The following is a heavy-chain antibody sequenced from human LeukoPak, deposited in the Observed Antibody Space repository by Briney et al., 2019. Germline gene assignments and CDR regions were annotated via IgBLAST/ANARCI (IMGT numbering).Heavy chain of an antibody. V-gene: IGHV1-18*01. J-gene: IGHJ3*02. CDR3: AKDLSSGYPHAFDI. CDR1: GYTFTSYG. Sequence: GASVKVSCKASGYTFTSYGISWVRQAPGQGLEWMGWISAYNGNTNYAQKLQGRVTMTTDTSTSTAYMELRSLRSDDTAVYYCAKDLSSGYPHAFDIWGQGTMVTVSS. CDR2: ISAYNGNT. D-gene: IGHD3-22*01.